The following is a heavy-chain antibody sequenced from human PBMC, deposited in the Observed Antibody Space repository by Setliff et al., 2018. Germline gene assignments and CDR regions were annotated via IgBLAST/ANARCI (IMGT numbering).Heavy chain of an antibody. D-gene: IGHD2-2*01. J-gene: IGHJ5*02. V-gene: IGHV5-51*01. Sequence: LGESLKISCKDSASTFSNYWIVWVRQMPGKGLEWMGVIYPDDSDTKYHPSFQGQVTISADKSISTAYLQWSSLKASDTAMYYCARALYPSSFIGHNWFDPWGQGTLVTVSS. CDR1: ASTFSNYW. CDR2: IYPDDSDT. CDR3: ARALYPSSFIGHNWFDP.